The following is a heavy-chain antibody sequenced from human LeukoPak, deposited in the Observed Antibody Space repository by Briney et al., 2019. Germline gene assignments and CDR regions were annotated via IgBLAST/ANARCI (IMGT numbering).Heavy chain of an antibody. D-gene: IGHD6-13*01. V-gene: IGHV3-30*02. CDR3: AKDPEQQPPEFDY. CDR2: VRYDGSNK. Sequence: PGGSLRLSCAASGFTFSSYGMYWVRQAPGKGLEWVAFVRYDGSNKYYADSVKGRFTISRDNSKNTLYLQMNSLRAEDTAEYYCAKDPEQQPPEFDYWGQGTLVTVSS. CDR1: GFTFSSYG. J-gene: IGHJ4*02.